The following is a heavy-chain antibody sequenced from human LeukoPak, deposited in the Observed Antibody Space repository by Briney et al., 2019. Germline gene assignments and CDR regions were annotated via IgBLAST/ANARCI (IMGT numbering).Heavy chain of an antibody. D-gene: IGHD3-3*01. CDR2: IIPIFGTA. V-gene: IGHV1-69*05. Sequence: SVKVSCKASGGTFISYAISWVRQAPGQGREWMGGIIPIFGTANYAQKFQGRVTITTDESTSTAYMELSSLRSEDTAVYYCASRFPAAGAFDIWGQGTMVTVSS. CDR1: GGTFISYA. J-gene: IGHJ3*02. CDR3: ASRFPAAGAFDI.